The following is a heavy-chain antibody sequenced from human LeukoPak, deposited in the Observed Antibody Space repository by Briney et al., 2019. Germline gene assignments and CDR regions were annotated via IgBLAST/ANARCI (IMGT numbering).Heavy chain of an antibody. CDR3: AREISGYDKTRSDY. D-gene: IGHD5-12*01. CDR1: GFTFSDYY. CDR2: ISSNGSTI. Sequence: GGSLRLSCAASGFTFSDYYMSWIRQAPGKGLEWVSYISSNGSTIYYADSVKGRFTISRDNAKNSLYLQMNSLRAEDTAVYYCAREISGYDKTRSDYWGQGTLVTVSS. J-gene: IGHJ4*02. V-gene: IGHV3-11*04.